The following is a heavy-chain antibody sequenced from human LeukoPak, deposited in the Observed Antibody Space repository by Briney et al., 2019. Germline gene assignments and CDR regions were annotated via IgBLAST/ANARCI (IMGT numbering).Heavy chain of an antibody. J-gene: IGHJ5*02. CDR3: ASQGSGTSNWFDP. CDR2: IYYSGST. Sequence: SETLSLTCTVSGGSISSYYWSWIRQPPGKGLEWIGYIYYSGSTNYNPSLKSRVTISVDTSKNRFSLKLNSVTAADTAVYYCASQGSGTSNWFDPWGQGTLVTVSS. V-gene: IGHV4-59*12. D-gene: IGHD3-10*01. CDR1: GGSISSYY.